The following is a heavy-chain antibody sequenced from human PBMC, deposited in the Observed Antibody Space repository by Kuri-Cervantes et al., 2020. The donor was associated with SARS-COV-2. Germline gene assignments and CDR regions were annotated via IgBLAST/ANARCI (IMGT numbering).Heavy chain of an antibody. CDR1: GGSISSYY. D-gene: IGHD3-22*01. CDR3: ARSSSGYYYVDNWFDP. V-gene: IGHV4-59*01. Sequence: SETLSPTCTVSGGSISSYYWSWIRQPPGKGLEWIGYIYYSGSTNYNPPLKSRVTISVDTFKNQFSLKLSSVTAADTAVYYCARSSSGYYYVDNWFDPWGQGTLVTVSS. J-gene: IGHJ5*02. CDR2: IYYSGST.